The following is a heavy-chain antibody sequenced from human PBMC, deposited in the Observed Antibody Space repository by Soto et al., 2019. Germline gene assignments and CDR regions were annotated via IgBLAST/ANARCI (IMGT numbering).Heavy chain of an antibody. CDR1: GGSISSYY. CDR2: IYYSGTT. CDR3: ARRYGYSFDY. Sequence: QVQLQESGPGLVKPSETLSLTCTVSGGSISSYYWSWIRQPPGKGLEWIGYIYYSGTTNYNPSLKRRVTLSVDPSKNQLSLKLSSVTAADTAVYYCARRYGYSFDYWGQGTLVTVSS. J-gene: IGHJ4*02. D-gene: IGHD5-18*01. V-gene: IGHV4-59*08.